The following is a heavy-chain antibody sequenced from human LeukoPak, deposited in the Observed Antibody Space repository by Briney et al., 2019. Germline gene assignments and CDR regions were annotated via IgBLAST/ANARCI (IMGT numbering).Heavy chain of an antibody. CDR1: GGSLIPYY. J-gene: IGHJ4*02. Sequence: SEILSLTCTVSGGSLIPYYWSWIRQPPGKGLEWIGSIYYSGSTNYNPSLKSRITISIDTSKSQFSLKLSSVTAADTAFYYCARRGHFYDSNGYYYFDYWGQGTLVTVSS. CDR3: ARRGHFYDSNGYYYFDY. CDR2: IYYSGST. V-gene: IGHV4-59*01. D-gene: IGHD3-22*01.